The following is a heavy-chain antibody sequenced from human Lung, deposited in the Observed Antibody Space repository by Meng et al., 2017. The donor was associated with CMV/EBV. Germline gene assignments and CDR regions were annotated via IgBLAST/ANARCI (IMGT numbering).Heavy chain of an antibody. J-gene: IGHJ4*02. CDR2: INAYNGDT. V-gene: IGHV1-18*01. CDR3: ARVEVGITSGDY. Sequence: QAQRVQSGGEVKKPGASVNGSCKASGYTFTNYGITWVRQAPGQGLEWMGWINAYNGDTNYAQTLQGRVTMTTDTSTSTAYMELRSLRSDDTAVYYCARVEVGITSGDYWGQGTLVTVSS. D-gene: IGHD1-26*01. CDR1: GYTFTNYG.